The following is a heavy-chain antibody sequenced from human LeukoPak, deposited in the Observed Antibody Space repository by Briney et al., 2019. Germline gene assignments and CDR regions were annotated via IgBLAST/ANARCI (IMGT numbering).Heavy chain of an antibody. CDR1: GFTVSSNY. CDR2: VYNDGNA. CDR3: ARVLLDTNGDQYWYYDL. J-gene: IGHJ2*01. Sequence: GGSLRLSCTASGFTVSSNYLNWACKGQGPGKELDSVVYNDGNAFYADSAKGRSTLSRDNSKNTLYLQMNSLRAEDTAVYYCARVLLDTNGDQYWYYDLWGRGTLVTVSS. D-gene: IGHD2-8*01. V-gene: IGHV3-53*01.